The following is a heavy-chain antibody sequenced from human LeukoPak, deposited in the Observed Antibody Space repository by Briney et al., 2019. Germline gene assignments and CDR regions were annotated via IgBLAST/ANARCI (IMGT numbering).Heavy chain of an antibody. CDR2: IRYDASNK. V-gene: IGHV3-30*02. Sequence: GGSLRLSCAASGFTFSSYDMHWVRQAPGKGLEWVTFIRYDASNKYYADSVKGRFTISRDNSGNRLYLQMNSLGVEDTAVYYCAGDFDYWGQGTLVTVSS. J-gene: IGHJ4*02. CDR3: AGDFDY. CDR1: GFTFSSYD.